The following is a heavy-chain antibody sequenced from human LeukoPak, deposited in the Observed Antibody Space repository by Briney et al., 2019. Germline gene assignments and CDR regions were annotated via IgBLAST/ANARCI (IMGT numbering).Heavy chain of an antibody. CDR3: ARESLAGPYYFDY. J-gene: IGHJ4*02. CDR1: GGSFSGYY. CDR2: INHSGST. Sequence: SETLSLTCAVYGGSFSGYYWSWIRQPPGKGLEWIGEINHSGSTNYNPSLKSRVTISVDTSKNQFSLKLSSVIAADTAVYYCARESLAGPYYFDYWGQGTLVTVSS. V-gene: IGHV4-34*01.